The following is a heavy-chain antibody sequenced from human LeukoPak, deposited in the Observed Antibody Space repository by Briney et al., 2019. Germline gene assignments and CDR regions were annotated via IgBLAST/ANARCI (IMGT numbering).Heavy chain of an antibody. CDR3: ARDRYYGSGPYYGMDV. CDR1: GFTFSSYG. V-gene: IGHV3-33*01. CDR2: IWYDGSNK. J-gene: IGHJ6*02. D-gene: IGHD3-10*01. Sequence: GRSLRLSCATSGFTFSSYGMHWVRQAPGKGLEWVAVIWYDGSNKYYADSVKGRFTISRDTSENTLYLQMNSLRPEDTAVYYCARDRYYGSGPYYGMDVWGQGTTVIVSS.